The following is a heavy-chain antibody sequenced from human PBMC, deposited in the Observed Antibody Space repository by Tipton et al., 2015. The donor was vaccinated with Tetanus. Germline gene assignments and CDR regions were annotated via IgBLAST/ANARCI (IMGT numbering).Heavy chain of an antibody. D-gene: IGHD3-22*01. V-gene: IGHV3-9*01. J-gene: IGHJ4*02. CDR1: GFTFDDYA. CDR2: ISWNSAQI. CDR3: ARVLRNYYDSSGYSDY. Sequence: SLRLSCIASGFTFDDYAMHWVRQAPGKGLEWVAGISWNSAQIVYADSVRGRFTISRDNAKNSLYLQMNSLRAEDTAVYYCARVLRNYYDSSGYSDYWGPGTLVTVSS.